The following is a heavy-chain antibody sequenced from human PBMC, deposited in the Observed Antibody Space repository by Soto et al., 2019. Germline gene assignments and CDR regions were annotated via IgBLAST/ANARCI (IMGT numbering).Heavy chain of an antibody. CDR3: ARGSHGDYVGAALGY. V-gene: IGHV1-2*04. Sequence: QVQLVQSGAEVKKPGASVKVSCKASAYTFTGYFVQWVRQAPGQGLEWMGWINPKSGGTNYAQKFQGWVSMTRDTSISTVYMEMNRLRSDDTAVYYCARGSHGDYVGAALGYWGQGTLVTVSS. J-gene: IGHJ4*02. CDR2: INPKSGGT. D-gene: IGHD4-17*01. CDR1: AYTFTGYF.